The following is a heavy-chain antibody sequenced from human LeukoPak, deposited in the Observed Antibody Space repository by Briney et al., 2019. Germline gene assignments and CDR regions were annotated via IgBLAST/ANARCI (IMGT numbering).Heavy chain of an antibody. D-gene: IGHD3-10*01. J-gene: IGHJ4*02. Sequence: SISSSSSYIYYADSGKGRFTISRDNGKNSLYLQMNSLRAEDTAVYYCARAYGSGSYSPPDYWGQGTLVTVSS. V-gene: IGHV3-21*01. CDR3: ARAYGSGSYSPPDY. CDR2: ISSSSSYI.